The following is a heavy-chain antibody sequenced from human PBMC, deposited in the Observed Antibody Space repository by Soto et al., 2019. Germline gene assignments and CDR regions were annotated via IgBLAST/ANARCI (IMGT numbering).Heavy chain of an antibody. J-gene: IGHJ4*02. Sequence: GGSLRLSCAASGFTFSSYSMNWVRQAPGKGLEWVSYISSSSSTIYYADSVKGRFTISRDNAKNSLYLQMNSLRDEDTAVYYCARDLTVGGYDSNNFDYWGQGTLVTVSS. CDR2: ISSSSSTI. V-gene: IGHV3-48*02. D-gene: IGHD5-12*01. CDR1: GFTFSSYS. CDR3: ARDLTVGGYDSNNFDY.